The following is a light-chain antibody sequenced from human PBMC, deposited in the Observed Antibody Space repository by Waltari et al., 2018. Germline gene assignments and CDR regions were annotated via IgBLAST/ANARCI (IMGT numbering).Light chain of an antibody. V-gene: IGLV4-69*01. J-gene: IGLJ3*02. CDR3: QTGGHGTWV. Sequence: QLVVTQSPSASASLGASVKLPCTLSSWHSSNVIAWLQQHPERGPRYLMKVNSDGSHSKGDEIPDRFSGSSSGAERYLTISNLQSEDEADYYCQTGGHGTWVFGGGTKLTVL. CDR1: SWHSSNV. CDR2: VNSDGSH.